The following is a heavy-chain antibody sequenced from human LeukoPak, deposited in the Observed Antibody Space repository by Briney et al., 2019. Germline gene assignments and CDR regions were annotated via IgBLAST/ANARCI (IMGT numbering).Heavy chain of an antibody. CDR1: GYTFTGYY. CDR2: INPNSGGT. Sequence: ASVKVSCKASGYTFTGYYMHWVRQAPGQGLEWMGWINPNSGGTNYAQKFQGRVTMTRDTSISTAYMELSRLRSDDTAVYYCARGSTYYYDSSGYYGLSGDAFDTWGQGTMVTVSS. CDR3: ARGSTYYYDSSGYYGLSGDAFDT. V-gene: IGHV1-2*02. J-gene: IGHJ3*02. D-gene: IGHD3-22*01.